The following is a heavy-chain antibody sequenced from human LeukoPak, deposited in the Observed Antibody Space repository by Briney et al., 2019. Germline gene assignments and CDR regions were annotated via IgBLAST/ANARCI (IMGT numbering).Heavy chain of an antibody. CDR2: IIPILGIA. V-gene: IGHV1-69*04. Sequence: SVKVSCKASGGTFSSYAISWVRQAPGQGLEWMGRIIPILGIANYAQKFQGRVTITADKSTSTAYMELSSLRSEDTAVYYCARSYGSGSYYAEGAFDIWGQGTMVTVSS. J-gene: IGHJ3*02. CDR1: GGTFSSYA. D-gene: IGHD1-26*01. CDR3: ARSYGSGSYYAEGAFDI.